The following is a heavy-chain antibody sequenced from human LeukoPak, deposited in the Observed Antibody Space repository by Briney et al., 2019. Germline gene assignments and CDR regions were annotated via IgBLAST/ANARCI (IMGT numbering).Heavy chain of an antibody. Sequence: GGSLRLSCAASGFTFSSYNMNWVRQAPGKGLEWVSYISSSTGTIYYADSVKGRFTISRDNAKNSLYLQMNSLRAEDTAVYYCARDRTPYCRGGSCYSGDYFDYWGQGTLVTVSS. V-gene: IGHV3-48*04. CDR2: ISSSTGTI. D-gene: IGHD2-15*01. CDR1: GFTFSSYN. CDR3: ARDRTPYCRGGSCYSGDYFDY. J-gene: IGHJ4*02.